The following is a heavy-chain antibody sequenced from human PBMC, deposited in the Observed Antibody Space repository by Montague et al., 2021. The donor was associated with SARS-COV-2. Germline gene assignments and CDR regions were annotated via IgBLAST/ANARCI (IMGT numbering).Heavy chain of an antibody. V-gene: IGHV4-59*08. Sequence: SKTLSLTCTVSGGSITNDDWSWIRQPPGKGLEWIVNIFKNGETXXXPSLKSRVIISVDTSKSQFSLKVTSVTAADTAVYYCARYYERSLDVWGQGTTVTVSS. CDR3: ARYYERSLDV. J-gene: IGHJ6*02. CDR1: GGSITNDD. CDR2: IFKNGET. D-gene: IGHD3-22*01.